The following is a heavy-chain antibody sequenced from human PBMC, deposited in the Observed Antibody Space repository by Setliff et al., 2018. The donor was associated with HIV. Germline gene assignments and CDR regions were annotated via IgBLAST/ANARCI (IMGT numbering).Heavy chain of an antibody. D-gene: IGHD6-6*01. Sequence: SETLSLTCAVYGGSFSGYFWTWIRQPPGKGLEWIGEINHSGTTNYSPSLKSRVAISVEMSKNQFSLKLSSVTPADTAVYYCARKEVIGPRRLYYYLDLWGRGTLVTVSS. CDR1: GGSFSGYF. J-gene: IGHJ2*01. CDR3: ARKEVIGPRRLYYYLDL. CDR2: INHSGTT. V-gene: IGHV4-34*01.